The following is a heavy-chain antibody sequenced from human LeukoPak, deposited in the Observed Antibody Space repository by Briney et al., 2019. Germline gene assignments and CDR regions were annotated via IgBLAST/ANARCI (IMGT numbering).Heavy chain of an antibody. J-gene: IGHJ4*02. CDR2: ISGSGGST. V-gene: IGHV3-23*01. CDR3: ARDSYDSSGHSANDY. CDR1: GFTFSNYA. Sequence: GGSLRLSCTASGFTFSNYAMSWVRQAPGKGLEWVSAISGSGGSTYYADSVKGRFTISRDNSKNTLYLQMNSLRAEDTAVYYCARDSYDSSGHSANDYWGQGTLVTVSS. D-gene: IGHD3-22*01.